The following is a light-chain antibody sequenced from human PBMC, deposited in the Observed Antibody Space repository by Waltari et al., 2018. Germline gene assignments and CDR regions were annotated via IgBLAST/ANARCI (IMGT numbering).Light chain of an antibody. CDR3: QQYNSYSYT. CDR2: KAS. V-gene: IGKV1-5*03. Sequence: DIQMTQSPSTLSASVGDTVTITCRASQSISVWLAWYQQKPGKAPKLLIDKASDLENGVPSRFSGSGSGTDFTLTISSLQPDDFATYYCQQYNSYSYTFGQGTKLEI. J-gene: IGKJ2*01. CDR1: QSISVW.